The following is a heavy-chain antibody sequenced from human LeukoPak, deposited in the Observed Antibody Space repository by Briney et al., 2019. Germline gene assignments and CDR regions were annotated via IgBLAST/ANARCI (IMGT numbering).Heavy chain of an antibody. CDR1: GGSISSSSHY. Sequence: PSEALSLTCTVSGGSISSSSHYWGWIRQPPGKGLEWIGIIYYSGSTYYNPSLKSRLTISVDTSKKQFSLKLTSVTAADTAVYYCARELAISGPRFDPWGQGTLVTVSS. V-gene: IGHV4-39*07. J-gene: IGHJ5*02. CDR3: ARELAISGPRFDP. CDR2: IYYSGST. D-gene: IGHD3-3*02.